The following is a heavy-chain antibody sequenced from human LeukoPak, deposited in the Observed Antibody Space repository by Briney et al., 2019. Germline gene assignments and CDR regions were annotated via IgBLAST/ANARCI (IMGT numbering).Heavy chain of an antibody. CDR1: GGSFSGYY. CDR2: INHSGST. Sequence: KPSETLSLTCAVYGGSFSGYYWSWIRQPPGEGLEWIGEINHSGSTNYNPSLKSRVTISVDTSKNQFSLKLSSVTAADTAVYYCARVGGIAAAVYDYWGQGTLVTVSS. D-gene: IGHD6-13*01. J-gene: IGHJ4*02. V-gene: IGHV4-34*01. CDR3: ARVGGIAAAVYDY.